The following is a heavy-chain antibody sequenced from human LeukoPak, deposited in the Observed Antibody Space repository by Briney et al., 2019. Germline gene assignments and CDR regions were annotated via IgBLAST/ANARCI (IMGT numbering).Heavy chain of an antibody. D-gene: IGHD5-18*01. CDR1: GFTFSSYE. CDR2: ISSSGSNI. V-gene: IGHV3-48*03. J-gene: IGHJ4*02. Sequence: GGPLRLSCAASGFTFSSYEMNWVRQAPGEALEGVSYISSSGSNISYSDSVKGRFTVSTDNAKNSLHLQMNSLRAEDTAVYYCARDPGGYHYGHFDFWGQGTLVTVSS. CDR3: ARDPGGYHYGHFDF.